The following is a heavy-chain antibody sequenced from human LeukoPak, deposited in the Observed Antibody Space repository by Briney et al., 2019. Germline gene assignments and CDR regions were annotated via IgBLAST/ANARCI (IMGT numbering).Heavy chain of an antibody. CDR3: AKGYYLDILSGYSSLDF. CDR2: IRYDGSNK. J-gene: IGHJ4*02. CDR1: GFTFSSYG. D-gene: IGHD3-9*01. Sequence: GGSLRLSCAASGFTFSSYGMHWVRQAPGKGLEWVAFIRYDGSNKYYADSVKGRFTISRDDSKNTLYLQMNSRRAEDTAAYYCAKGYYLDILSGYSSLDFWGQGTLVTVSS. V-gene: IGHV3-30*02.